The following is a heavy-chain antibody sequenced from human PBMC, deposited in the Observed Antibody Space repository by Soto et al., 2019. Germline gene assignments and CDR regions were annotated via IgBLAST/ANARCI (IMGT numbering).Heavy chain of an antibody. CDR3: ARATWIKLWLQPGESDY. J-gene: IGHJ4*02. CDR1: DYTFTSYG. D-gene: IGHD5-18*01. Sequence: ASVKVSCKASDYTFTSYGISWVRQAPGQGLEGMGWISAYNGNTNYAQKLQGRVTMTTDTATSTAYMELRSLRSDDTAVYYCARATWIKLWLQPGESDYWGQGTLVPVSS. CDR2: ISAYNGNT. V-gene: IGHV1-18*01.